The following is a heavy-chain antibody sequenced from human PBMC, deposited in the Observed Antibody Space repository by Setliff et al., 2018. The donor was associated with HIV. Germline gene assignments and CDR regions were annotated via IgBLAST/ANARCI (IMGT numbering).Heavy chain of an antibody. J-gene: IGHJ3*02. D-gene: IGHD2-21*01. Sequence: SVKVSCKASGGTFSTYAIGWVRQAPGQGLEWLGGIIPSFDSTKYAQKFQGRVTITADESASTAYMELSSLRSEDTAVYYCARLTYCRGDCYSTGASDIWGQGTMVTVSS. V-gene: IGHV1-69*13. CDR3: ARLTYCRGDCYSTGASDI. CDR2: IIPSFDST. CDR1: GGTFSTYA.